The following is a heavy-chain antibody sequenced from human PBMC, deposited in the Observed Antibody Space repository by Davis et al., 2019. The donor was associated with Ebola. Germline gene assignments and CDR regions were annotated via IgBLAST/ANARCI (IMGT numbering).Heavy chain of an antibody. CDR3: TRGVGIGYHYYYYYMDV. Sequence: PGGSLRLSCTASGFTFGDYAMSWFRQAPGKGLEWVGFIRSKAYGGTTEYAASVKGRFTISRDDTKSIAYLQMNSLKTEDTAVYYCTRGVGIGYHYYYYYMDVWGKGTTVTVSS. CDR2: IRSKAYGGTT. J-gene: IGHJ6*03. CDR1: GFTFGDYA. V-gene: IGHV3-49*03. D-gene: IGHD2-21*01.